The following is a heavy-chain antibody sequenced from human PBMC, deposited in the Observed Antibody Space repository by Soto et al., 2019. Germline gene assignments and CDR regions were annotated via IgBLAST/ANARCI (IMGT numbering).Heavy chain of an antibody. Sequence: SETLSLTCAVYGGSFSAYYWSWIRQPPGKGLEWIGEINHSGGTSYNPSLQSRVTISVDTSKNQFSLRLTSVTAADTAVYFCAREIVTAGGNNYLDPWGPGTLVTVYS. CDR1: GGSFSAYY. CDR3: AREIVTAGGNNYLDP. V-gene: IGHV4-34*01. D-gene: IGHD2-21*02. J-gene: IGHJ5*02. CDR2: INHSGGT.